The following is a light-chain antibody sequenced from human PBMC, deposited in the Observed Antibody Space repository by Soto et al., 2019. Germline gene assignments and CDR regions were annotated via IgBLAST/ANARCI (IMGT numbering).Light chain of an antibody. CDR3: LQSLQFPLT. CDR1: QTLLHSNGKTY. CDR2: EVS. Sequence: DIVMTQTPLSLSVTPGQSASISCKSSQTLLHSNGKTYLYWYLQKAGQPPQLLMYEVSNRFSGVPDRFSGSGSGTDFTLKISRVEAEDVGVYYCLQSLQFPLTFGGGTKVEIK. V-gene: IGKV2D-29*01. J-gene: IGKJ4*01.